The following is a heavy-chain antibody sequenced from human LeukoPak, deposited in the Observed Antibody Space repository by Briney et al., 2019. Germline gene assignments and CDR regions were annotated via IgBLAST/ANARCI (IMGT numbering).Heavy chain of an antibody. D-gene: IGHD2-2*01. CDR3: AMLGGYCSSTSCLYFDY. V-gene: IGHV4-38-2*02. J-gene: IGHJ4*02. CDR2: IYYSGST. Sequence: KASETLSLTCTVSGYSISSGYYWGWIRQPPGKGLEWIGSIYYSGSTYYKPSLKSRVTISVDTSKNQFSLKLRSVTAADTAVYYCAMLGGYCSSTSCLYFDYWGQGTLVTVSS. CDR1: GYSISSGYY.